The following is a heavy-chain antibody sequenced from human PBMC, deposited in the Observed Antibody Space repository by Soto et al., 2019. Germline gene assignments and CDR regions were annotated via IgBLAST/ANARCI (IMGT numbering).Heavy chain of an antibody. CDR3: ARFAVSLFTMVRGVIPYYFDY. D-gene: IGHD3-10*01. CDR2: ISSSSSTI. V-gene: IGHV3-48*01. CDR1: GFTFSSYS. J-gene: IGHJ4*02. Sequence: EVQLVESGGGLVQPGGSLRLSCAASGFTFSSYSMNWVRQAPGKGLEWVSYISSSSSTIYYADSVKGRFTISRDNAKNSLYLQMNSLRAEDTAVYYCARFAVSLFTMVRGVIPYYFDYWGQGTLVTVSS.